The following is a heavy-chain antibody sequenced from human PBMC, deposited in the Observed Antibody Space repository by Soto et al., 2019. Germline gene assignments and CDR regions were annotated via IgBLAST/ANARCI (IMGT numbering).Heavy chain of an antibody. Sequence: EVQLLESGGGLVQPGMSLRLSCAASGFTFSSYAMSWVGQAPGKGREWVSAISGIGHSTYYADSVKGRFTISRDNSKNTLYLQMNSLRAEDTAVYYCAKRIMATIGHFDSWGQGTLVTVSS. CDR1: GFTFSSYA. J-gene: IGHJ4*02. V-gene: IGHV3-23*01. CDR3: AKRIMATIGHFDS. CDR2: ISGIGHST. D-gene: IGHD5-12*01.